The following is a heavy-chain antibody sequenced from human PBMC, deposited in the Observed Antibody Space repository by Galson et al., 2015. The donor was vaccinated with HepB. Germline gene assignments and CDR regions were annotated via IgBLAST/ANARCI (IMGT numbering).Heavy chain of an antibody. D-gene: IGHD1-20*01. V-gene: IGHV3-7*01. CDR2: IKQDGSEK. J-gene: IGHJ4*02. CDR1: GFTFSSYW. CDR3: ARDRAWYNWNDWDY. Sequence: SLRLSCATSGFTFSSYWMSWVRQAPGKGLEWVANIKQDGSEKYYVDSVKGRFTISRDNAKNSLYLQMNSPRAEDTAVYYCARDRAWYNWNDWDYWGQGTLVTVSS.